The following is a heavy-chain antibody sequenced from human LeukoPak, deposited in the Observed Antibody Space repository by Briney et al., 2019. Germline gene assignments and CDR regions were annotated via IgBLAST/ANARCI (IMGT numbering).Heavy chain of an antibody. V-gene: IGHV3-11*01. CDR1: GFDLSDYY. CDR3: ARRRDYFDY. J-gene: IGHJ4*02. Sequence: GGSLRLSCVVSGFDLSDYYMSWIRQAPGKGLDWISYISSSGGNIYFADSVKGRFTMSRDNARGSLYLQMNSLTADDTAIYYCARRRDYFDYWGQGTLVTVSS. CDR2: ISSSGGNI.